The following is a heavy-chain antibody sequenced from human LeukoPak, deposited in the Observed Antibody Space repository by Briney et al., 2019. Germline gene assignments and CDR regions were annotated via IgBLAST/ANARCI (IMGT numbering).Heavy chain of an antibody. D-gene: IGHD2-21*01. CDR3: ARGYYYFDY. J-gene: IGHJ4*02. Sequence: SETLSLTCTVSGGSISSSSYYWGWIRQPPGKGLEWIGSIYYSGSTYYNPSLKSRVTISVDTSKNQFSLKLNSVTAADTAVYYCARGYYYFDYWGQGTLVTVSS. CDR2: IYYSGST. V-gene: IGHV4-39*01. CDR1: GGSISSSSYY.